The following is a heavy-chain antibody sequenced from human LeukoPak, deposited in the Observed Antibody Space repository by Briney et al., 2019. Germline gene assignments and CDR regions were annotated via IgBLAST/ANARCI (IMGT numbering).Heavy chain of an antibody. D-gene: IGHD1-26*01. Sequence: GGSLRLSCAASGFTFSSYGMHWVRQAPGKGLEWVAVISYDGSNKYYADSVKGRFTISRDNSKNTLYLQVNSLGAEDTAVYYCAKDREGIWGQGTMVTVSS. J-gene: IGHJ3*02. CDR1: GFTFSSYG. CDR2: ISYDGSNK. V-gene: IGHV3-30*18. CDR3: AKDREGI.